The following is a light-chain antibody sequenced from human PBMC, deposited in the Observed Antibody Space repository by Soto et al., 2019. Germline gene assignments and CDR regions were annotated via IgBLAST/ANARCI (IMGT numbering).Light chain of an antibody. CDR2: GAF. CDR1: QSVSSNY. J-gene: IGKJ1*01. V-gene: IGKV3-20*01. Sequence: ELVLTQSPGPLSLSPGERATFSCRASQSVSSNYLAWYQQKPGQAPRLLIYGAFKRATGIPDRFSGSGSGTDFTLTISRMEPEDFAVYCCQQYGRSPRTFGQGTKVDIK. CDR3: QQYGRSPRT.